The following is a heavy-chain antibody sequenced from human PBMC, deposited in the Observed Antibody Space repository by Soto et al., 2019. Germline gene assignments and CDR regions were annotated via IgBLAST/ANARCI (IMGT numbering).Heavy chain of an antibody. CDR1: GFTFSSYG. Sequence: LRLSCAASGFTFSSYGIHWVRQAPGKGLEWVALISYDGTDKYYADSVKGRFTISRDNSKNTLYLQMSSLGPEDTAVYYCVKERYAQLWLEDYGMDVWGQGTTVPVSS. J-gene: IGHJ6*02. D-gene: IGHD5-18*01. CDR3: VKERYAQLWLEDYGMDV. CDR2: ISYDGTDK. V-gene: IGHV3-30*18.